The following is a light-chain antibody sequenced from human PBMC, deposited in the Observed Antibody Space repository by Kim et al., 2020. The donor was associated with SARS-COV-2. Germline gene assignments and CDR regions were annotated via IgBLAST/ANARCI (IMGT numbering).Light chain of an antibody. CDR1: QSVGDDD. CDR2: AAN. J-gene: IGKJ3*01. V-gene: IGKV3-20*01. Sequence: APGERATLSCRASQSVGDDDLAWYQQKPGQAPRLLIYAANIRATGIPDRFRGSGSGADFTLTISGLEPEDSAVYFCQQYNESPRTFGPGTKVDIK. CDR3: QQYNESPRT.